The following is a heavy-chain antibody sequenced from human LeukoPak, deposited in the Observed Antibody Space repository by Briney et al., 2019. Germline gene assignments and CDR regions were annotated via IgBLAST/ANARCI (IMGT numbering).Heavy chain of an antibody. Sequence: GSSVKVSCKASGGSFTFTSHAITWVRQAPGQGLEWMAGIIPIYGSPSYAQRFQGRVTITSDESARTVYMELSSLRSEDTAVYYCAGFFYDNSHDAFDLSGQGTMVTVSS. V-gene: IGHV1-69*01. CDR2: IIPIYGSP. CDR3: AGFFYDNSHDAFDL. J-gene: IGHJ3*01. CDR1: GGSFTFTSHA. D-gene: IGHD3-22*01.